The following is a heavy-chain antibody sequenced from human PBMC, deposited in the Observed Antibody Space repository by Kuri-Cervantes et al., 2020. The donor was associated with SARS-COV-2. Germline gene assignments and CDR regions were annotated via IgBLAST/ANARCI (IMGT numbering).Heavy chain of an antibody. CDR2: NYYSGST. V-gene: IGHV4-39*01. Sequence: SETLSLTCTVSGGSISSSSYYWGWIRQPPGKGLEWIGSNYYSGSTYYNPSLKSRVTISVDTSKNQFSLKLSSVTAADTAVYYCARLITLSIAARPGEVDPWGQGTLVTVSS. CDR1: GGSISSSSYY. D-gene: IGHD6-6*01. CDR3: ARLITLSIAARPGEVDP. J-gene: IGHJ5*02.